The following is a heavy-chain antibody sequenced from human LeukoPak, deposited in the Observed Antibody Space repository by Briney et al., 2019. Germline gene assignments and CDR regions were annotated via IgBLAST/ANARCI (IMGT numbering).Heavy chain of an antibody. CDR2: ISSDGTYT. Sequence: PGGSLRLSCAASGFTFSSHLMHWVRQAPGKGLVWVSRISSDGTYTNYADSVRGRFTISRDNSKNTFYLQMNSLRPEDTAMYFCARGSLLRGPDYWGQGALVTVSS. D-gene: IGHD3-10*01. CDR1: GFTFSSHL. V-gene: IGHV3-74*01. CDR3: ARGSLLRGPDY. J-gene: IGHJ4*02.